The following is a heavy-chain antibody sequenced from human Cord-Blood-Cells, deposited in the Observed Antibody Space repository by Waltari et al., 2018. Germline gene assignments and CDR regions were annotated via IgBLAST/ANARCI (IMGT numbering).Heavy chain of an antibody. J-gene: IGHJ4*02. D-gene: IGHD6-6*01. Sequence: EVQLLEPGGGLVQPGGSLRLSCAASGCTFSSYAVSWVWQAPGKGMELGAVMGGSVSSVCSARPVRGRFAITRDSSKNSLYLQMNSLRAEDTAVYYCAKDTWYSSSGGGWGQGTLVTVSS. CDR2: MGGSVSSV. CDR1: GCTFSSYA. V-gene: IGHV3-23*01. CDR3: AKDTWYSSSGGG.